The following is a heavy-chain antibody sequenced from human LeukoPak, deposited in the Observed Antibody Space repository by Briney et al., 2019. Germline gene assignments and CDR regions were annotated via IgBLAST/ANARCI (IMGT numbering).Heavy chain of an antibody. J-gene: IGHJ4*02. V-gene: IGHV5-51*01. CDR3: ARPGIAAAVFDY. D-gene: IGHD6-13*01. Sequence: NLGESLKISCKGSGYSFTTNWIGWVRQMPGKGLEWMGIIYPRDSDTRYRPSFKGQVTISADKSISTAYLQWSSLKASDTAMYYCARPGIAAAVFDYWGQGTLVTVSS. CDR1: GYSFTTNW. CDR2: IYPRDSDT.